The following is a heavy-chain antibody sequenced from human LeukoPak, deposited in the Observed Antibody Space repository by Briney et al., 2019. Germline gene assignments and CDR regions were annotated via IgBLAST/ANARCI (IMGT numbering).Heavy chain of an antibody. Sequence: PGGSLRLSCAASGFTFSSYAMSWVRQAPGKGLEWVSAISGSGGSTYCADSVKSRFTISRDNSKNTLYLQMNSLRAEDTAVYYCAKDYYDSSGYYRFDYWGQGTLVTVSS. J-gene: IGHJ4*02. D-gene: IGHD3-22*01. CDR2: ISGSGGST. CDR3: AKDYYDSSGYYRFDY. CDR1: GFTFSSYA. V-gene: IGHV3-23*01.